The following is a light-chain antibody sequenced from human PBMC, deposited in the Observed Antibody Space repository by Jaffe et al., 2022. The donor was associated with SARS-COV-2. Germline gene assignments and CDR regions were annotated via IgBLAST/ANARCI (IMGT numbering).Light chain of an antibody. V-gene: IGKV3-15*01. CDR1: QSVGSN. CDR2: GAS. CDR3: QQYNDWPRT. J-gene: IGKJ1*01. Sequence: EVVMTQSPATLSVSPGEGATLSCRASQSVGSNLAWYQQKPGQAPRLLIYGASTRATGIPARISGSGSVTEFTLTISSLHSEDFAVYYCQQYNDWPRTFGQGTKVEIK.